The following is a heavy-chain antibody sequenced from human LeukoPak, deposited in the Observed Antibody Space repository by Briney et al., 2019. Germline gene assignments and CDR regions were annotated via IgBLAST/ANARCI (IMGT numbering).Heavy chain of an antibody. J-gene: IGHJ2*01. Sequence: GGSLRLSCAASGFTVSSNYMSWVRQGPGKGLEWVSVIYSGGSTYYAASVKGRFTISRDNSKNTLYLQMNSLRAEDTAVYYCARTLVVGAAPGVWWYFDLWGRGTLVTVSS. CDR3: ARTLVVGAAPGVWWYFDL. CDR1: GFTVSSNY. D-gene: IGHD2-15*01. CDR2: IYSGGST. V-gene: IGHV3-53*01.